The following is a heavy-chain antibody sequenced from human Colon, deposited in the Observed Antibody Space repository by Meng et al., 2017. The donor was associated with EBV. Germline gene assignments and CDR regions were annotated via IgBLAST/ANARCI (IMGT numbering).Heavy chain of an antibody. CDR3: ARGEPVPGNFLKS. J-gene: IGHJ5*02. CDR2: INHSGNT. CDR1: GGSLSGSY. Sequence: VELGPSVAGPLKTPETLSLSSSVSGGSLSGSYWSWIRQPPGKGLEWIGKINHSGNTNYNSSLKSRVTISIATSKHQFSMKLSSVPDADTAVYFCARGEPVPGNFLKSWGQGTLVTVSS. V-gene: IGHV4-34*01. D-gene: IGHD6-19*01.